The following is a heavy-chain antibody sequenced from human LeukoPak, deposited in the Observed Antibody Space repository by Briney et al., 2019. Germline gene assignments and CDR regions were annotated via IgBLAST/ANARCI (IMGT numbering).Heavy chain of an antibody. Sequence: SETLSLTCAVSGYSISSGYYWGWIRQPPGKGLEWIGSIYHSGSTYYNPSLKSRVTISVDTSKNQFSLKLSSVTAADTAVYYCARHPSYDFWSGYYPDYFDYRGQGTLVTVSS. D-gene: IGHD3-3*01. CDR3: ARHPSYDFWSGYYPDYFDY. V-gene: IGHV4-38-2*01. CDR1: GYSISSGYY. CDR2: IYHSGST. J-gene: IGHJ4*02.